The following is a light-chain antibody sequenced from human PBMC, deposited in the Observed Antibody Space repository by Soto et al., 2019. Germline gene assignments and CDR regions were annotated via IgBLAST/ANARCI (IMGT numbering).Light chain of an antibody. Sequence: QSALTQPASVSGSPGQSITISCTGTSSDVGNNNYVSWYQHNPGRAPKVMICDVTNRPSGVSNRFSVSKSGNTASLTISGLQAEDEADYYCSSFTGSSYVFGTGTKLTV. V-gene: IGLV2-14*03. J-gene: IGLJ1*01. CDR1: SSDVGNNNY. CDR3: SSFTGSSYV. CDR2: DVT.